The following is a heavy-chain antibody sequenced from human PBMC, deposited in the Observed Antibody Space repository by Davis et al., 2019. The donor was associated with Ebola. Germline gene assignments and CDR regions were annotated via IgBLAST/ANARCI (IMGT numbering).Heavy chain of an antibody. CDR2: IPGSGGHT. V-gene: IGHV3-23*01. CDR3: AKGRSLYGEFASPYYFDY. Sequence: GESPKISCAASGFIFSDFAMSWLRQAPGKVLEWVSTIPGSGGHTYYADSVKGRFTISRDNSKNTPSLQMNSLRPDDAAVYYCAKGRSLYGEFASPYYFDYWGQGSLVSVSS. D-gene: IGHD4-17*01. J-gene: IGHJ4*02. CDR1: GFIFSDFA.